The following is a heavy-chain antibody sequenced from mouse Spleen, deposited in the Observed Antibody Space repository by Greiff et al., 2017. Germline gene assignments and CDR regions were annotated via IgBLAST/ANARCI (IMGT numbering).Heavy chain of an antibody. V-gene: IGHV1-18*01. CDR2: INPNNGGT. Sequence: VQLQQSGPELVKPGASVKIPCKASGYTFTDYNMDWVKQSHGKSLEWIGDINPNNGGTIYNQKFKGKATLTVDKSSSTDYMELRSLTSEDTAVYYCARGENGYDYFDYWGQGTTLTVSS. CDR3: ARGENGYDYFDY. J-gene: IGHJ2*01. CDR1: GYTFTDYN. D-gene: IGHD2-2*01.